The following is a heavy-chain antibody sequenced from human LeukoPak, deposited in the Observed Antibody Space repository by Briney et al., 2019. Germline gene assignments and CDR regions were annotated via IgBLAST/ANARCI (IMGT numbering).Heavy chain of an antibody. V-gene: IGHV2-5*02. CDR2: IYWDEDK. CDR3: AHTLSGYYQHLLDY. Sequence: SGPTLVKPTQTLTLTCTFSGFSLSTSGVGVVWIRQPPGKALEWLALIYWDEDKRYSPSLKSRLTITKDASKNQVVLTMTNMDPVDTATYYCAHTLSGYYQHLLDYWGQGTLVTVSS. D-gene: IGHD3-22*01. J-gene: IGHJ4*02. CDR1: GFSLSTSGVG.